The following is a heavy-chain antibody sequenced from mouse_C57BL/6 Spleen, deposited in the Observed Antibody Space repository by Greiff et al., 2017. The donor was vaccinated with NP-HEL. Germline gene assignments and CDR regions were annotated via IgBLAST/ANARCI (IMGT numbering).Heavy chain of an antibody. CDR2: ISSGSSTI. CDR1: GFTFSDYG. CDR3: ASELLLRQAWFAY. Sequence: EVQGVESGGGLVKPGGSLKLSCAASGFTFSDYGMHWVRQAPEKGLEWVAYISSGSSTIYYADTVKGRFTISRDNAKNTLFLQMTSLRSEDTAMYYCASELLLRQAWFAYWGQGTLVTVSA. J-gene: IGHJ3*01. V-gene: IGHV5-17*01. D-gene: IGHD1-1*01.